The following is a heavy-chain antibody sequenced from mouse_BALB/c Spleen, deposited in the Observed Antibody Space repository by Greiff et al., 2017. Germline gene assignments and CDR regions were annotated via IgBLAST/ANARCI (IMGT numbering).Heavy chain of an antibody. D-gene: IGHD1-1*01. CDR1: GFSLTNSG. Sequence: QVQLQQSGPGLVAPSQSLSITCTVSGFSLTNSGVHWVRQSPGKGLEWLGVIWGDGSTNYNSAFKSRLSISKDNSKSQVFLKMNSLQTDDTARYYCAKTYYYGSSYWFAYWGQGTLVTVSA. J-gene: IGHJ3*01. CDR2: IWGDGST. V-gene: IGHV2-6-6*01. CDR3: AKTYYYGSSYWFAY.